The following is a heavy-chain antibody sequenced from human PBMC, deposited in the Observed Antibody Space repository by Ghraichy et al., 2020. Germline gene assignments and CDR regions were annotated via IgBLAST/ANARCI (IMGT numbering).Heavy chain of an antibody. J-gene: IGHJ6*02. Sequence: ASVKVSCKASGYTFTSYGISWVRQAPGQGLEWMGWISAYNGNTNYAQKLQGRVTMTTDTSTSTAYMELRSLRSDDTAVYYCARGLPPDTAMATGYYYYGMDVWGQGTTVTVSS. CDR3: ARGLPPDTAMATGYYYYGMDV. D-gene: IGHD5-18*01. CDR2: ISAYNGNT. V-gene: IGHV1-18*04. CDR1: GYTFTSYG.